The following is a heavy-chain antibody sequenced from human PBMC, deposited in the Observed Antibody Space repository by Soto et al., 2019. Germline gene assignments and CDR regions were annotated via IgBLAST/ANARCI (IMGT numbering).Heavy chain of an antibody. D-gene: IGHD3-10*01. CDR1: GYTLTSYY. V-gene: IGHV1-46*01. CDR3: ARKWFGDTDDMDV. CDR2: INPSGGST. J-gene: IGHJ6*02. Sequence: QAQLVQSGAEVKKPGASVKVSCKASGYTLTSYYMYWVRQAPGQGLEWMGMINPSGGSTNYAQKFQGRVTMTRDTSTSTVYMELSSLRSEDTAVYYCARKWFGDTDDMDVWGQGTTVIVSS.